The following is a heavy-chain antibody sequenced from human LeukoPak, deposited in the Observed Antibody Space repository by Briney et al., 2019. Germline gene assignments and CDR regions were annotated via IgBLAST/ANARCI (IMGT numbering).Heavy chain of an antibody. CDR3: ARGRGWSYVVHWFDP. J-gene: IGHJ5*02. Sequence: SETLSLTCTVSGGSISRSSYYWSWIRQPPGKGLEWIGEINHSGSTNYNPSLKSRVAISVDTSKNQFSLKLSSVTAADTAVYYCARGRGWSYVVHWFDPWGQGTLVTVSS. CDR1: GGSISRSSYY. V-gene: IGHV4-39*07. D-gene: IGHD6-19*01. CDR2: INHSGST.